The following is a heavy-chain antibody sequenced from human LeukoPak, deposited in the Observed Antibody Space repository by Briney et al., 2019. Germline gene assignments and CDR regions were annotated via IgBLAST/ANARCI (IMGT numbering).Heavy chain of an antibody. V-gene: IGHV3-9*01. D-gene: IGHD6-13*01. CDR2: ISWNSGSI. CDR3: TKGSGSGTWYYFDY. J-gene: IGHJ4*02. Sequence: GGSPRLSCAASGFKFDYYAMHWVRQAPGKGLEWVSGISWNSGSIGYADSVRGRFTISRYNAKKSLYLQMNSLRPEDTALYYCTKGSGSGTWYYFDYWGQGSLVTVSS. CDR1: GFKFDYYA.